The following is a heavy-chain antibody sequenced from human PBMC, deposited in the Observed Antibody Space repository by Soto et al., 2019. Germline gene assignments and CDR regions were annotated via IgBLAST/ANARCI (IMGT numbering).Heavy chain of an antibody. CDR3: AKDQWLERQGYYYYGMDV. J-gene: IGHJ6*02. Sequence: PGGSLRLSCAASRFTFSSYVMHWVRQAPGKGLEWVAVISYDGSNKYYADSVKGRFTISRDNSKNTLYLQMNSLRAEDTAVYYCAKDQWLERQGYYYYGMDVWGQGTTVTVSS. CDR2: ISYDGSNK. V-gene: IGHV3-30*18. D-gene: IGHD1-1*01. CDR1: RFTFSSYV.